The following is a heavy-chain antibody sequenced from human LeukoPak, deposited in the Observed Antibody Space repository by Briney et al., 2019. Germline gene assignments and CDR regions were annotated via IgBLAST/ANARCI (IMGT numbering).Heavy chain of an antibody. J-gene: IGHJ4*02. CDR3: ARDSDFWDGY. CDR1: GFTFSSYS. V-gene: IGHV3-48*01. CDR2: ISSSSSTI. Sequence: PGGSLRLSCAASGFTFSSYSMNWVRQAPGKGLEWVSYISSSSSTIYYADSVKGRFTISRDNAKNSLYLQMNSLRAEDTAVYYCARDSDFWDGYWGQGTLVTVSS. D-gene: IGHD3-3*01.